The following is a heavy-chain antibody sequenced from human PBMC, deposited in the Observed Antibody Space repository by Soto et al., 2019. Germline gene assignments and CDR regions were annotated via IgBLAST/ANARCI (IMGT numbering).Heavy chain of an antibody. Sequence: ETLSLTCTVSGGSISSYYWSWIRQPPGKGLEWIGYIYYSGSTNYNPSLKSRVTISVDTSKNQFSLKLSSVTAADTAVYYCARNYIGYCSSTSCHYYGMDVWGQGTTVTVSS. CDR1: GGSISSYY. CDR3: ARNYIGYCSSTSCHYYGMDV. J-gene: IGHJ6*02. CDR2: IYYSGST. V-gene: IGHV4-59*01. D-gene: IGHD2-2*01.